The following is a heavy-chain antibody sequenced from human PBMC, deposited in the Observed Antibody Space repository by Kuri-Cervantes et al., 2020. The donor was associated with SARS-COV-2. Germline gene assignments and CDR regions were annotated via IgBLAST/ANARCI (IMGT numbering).Heavy chain of an antibody. J-gene: IGHJ6*03. CDR1: GFALTNYV. CDR2: ISGSGSYI. CDR3: ARVAGEGPIYYYYMDV. V-gene: IGHV3-21*01. Sequence: GESLKISCAASGFALTNYVMNWVRQAPGKALQWVSSISGSGSYIYYADSMKGRFTVSRDSAKNSLYLQMNSLRGEDTAVYYCARVAGEGPIYYYYMDVWGKGTTVTVSS. D-gene: IGHD2-21*01.